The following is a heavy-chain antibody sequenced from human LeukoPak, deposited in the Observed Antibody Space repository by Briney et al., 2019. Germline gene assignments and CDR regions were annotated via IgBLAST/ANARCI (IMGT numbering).Heavy chain of an antibody. Sequence: PETLSLTCTVSGGSISSYYWSWIRQPPGKGLEWIGYIYYSGSTNYNPSLKSRVTISVDTSKNQFSLKLSSVTAADTAVYYCARASYSSGIDYWGQGTLVTVSS. CDR1: GGSISSYY. V-gene: IGHV4-59*01. J-gene: IGHJ4*02. CDR2: IYYSGST. D-gene: IGHD6-19*01. CDR3: ARASYSSGIDY.